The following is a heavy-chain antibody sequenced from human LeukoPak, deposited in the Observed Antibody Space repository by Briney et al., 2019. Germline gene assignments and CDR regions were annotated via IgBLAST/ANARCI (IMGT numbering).Heavy chain of an antibody. D-gene: IGHD3-22*01. J-gene: IGHJ4*02. CDR2: INPNSGGT. V-gene: IGHV1-2*04. CDR1: GYTFTGYY. Sequence: ASVKVSCKASGYTFTGYYMHWVRQAPGQGLEWMGWINPNSGGTNYAQKFQGWVTMTRDTSISTAYMELSRLRSDDTAVYYCARDAHPTPYYYDSSGYWGQTDYWGQGTLVTVSS. CDR3: ARDAHPTPYYYDSSGYWGQTDY.